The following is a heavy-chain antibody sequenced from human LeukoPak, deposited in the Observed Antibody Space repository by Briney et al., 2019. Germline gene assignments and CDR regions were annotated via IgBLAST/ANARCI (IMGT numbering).Heavy chain of an antibody. V-gene: IGHV3-53*01. CDR3: ARQMSGSSSYFPVGKAAPPYYYMDV. D-gene: IGHD6-6*01. CDR1: GFTVSNNY. CDR2: IYGGGNT. Sequence: GGSLRLSCATSGFTVSNNYMSWVRQAPGKGLEWVSVIYGGGNTYYADSVKGRFSISRDSSKNTLYLQMNSLRVEDTAMYYCARQMSGSSSYFPVGKAAPPYYYMDVWGKGTTVTVSS. J-gene: IGHJ6*03.